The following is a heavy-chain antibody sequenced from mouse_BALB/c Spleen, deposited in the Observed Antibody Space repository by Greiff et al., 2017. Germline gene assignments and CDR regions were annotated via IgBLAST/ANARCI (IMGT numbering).Heavy chain of an antibody. D-gene: IGHD1-1*02. Sequence: EVHLVESGGDLVKPGGSLKLSCAASGFTFSSYGMSWVRQTPDKRLEWVATISSGGSYTYYPDSVKGRFTISRDNAKNTLYLQMSSLKSEDTAMYYCARHEGRGNWYFDVWGAGTTVTVSS. CDR1: GFTFSSYG. J-gene: IGHJ1*01. CDR2: ISSGGSYT. CDR3: ARHEGRGNWYFDV. V-gene: IGHV5-6*01.